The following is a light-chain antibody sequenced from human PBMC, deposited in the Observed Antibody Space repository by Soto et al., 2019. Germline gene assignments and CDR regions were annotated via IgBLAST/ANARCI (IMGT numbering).Light chain of an antibody. V-gene: IGKV1-5*01. J-gene: IGKJ1*01. CDR3: QHHNSYSQT. Sequence: DIQMTQSPPTLAASVGDRVTITCRASQSIRHYLAWYQQIPGKAPKLLIDGASTLQSGVPSRFSGSGSGTEFTLTISSLQPDDFGTYFCQHHNSYSQTFGQGTKVDIK. CDR1: QSIRHY. CDR2: GAS.